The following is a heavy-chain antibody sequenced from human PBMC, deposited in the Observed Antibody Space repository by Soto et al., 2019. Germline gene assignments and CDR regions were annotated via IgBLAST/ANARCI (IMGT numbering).Heavy chain of an antibody. D-gene: IGHD3-3*01. J-gene: IGHJ6*02. Sequence: PSETLSLTCAVSGGSISSSNWWSWVRQPPGKGLEWIGEIYHSGSTNYNPSLKSRVTISVDTSKNQFSLKLSSVTAADTAVYYCAREKGYYDFWSGPSASPTYGMDVWGQGTTVTVSS. V-gene: IGHV4-4*02. CDR2: IYHSGST. CDR1: GGSISSSNW. CDR3: AREKGYYDFWSGPSASPTYGMDV.